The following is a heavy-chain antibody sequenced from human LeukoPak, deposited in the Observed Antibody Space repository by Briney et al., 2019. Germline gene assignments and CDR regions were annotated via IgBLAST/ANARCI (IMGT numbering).Heavy chain of an antibody. CDR3: ARRYSGYDYGVDY. CDR1: GYSFTNYW. CDR2: IYPGDSDT. V-gene: IGHV5-51*01. D-gene: IGHD5-12*01. J-gene: IGHJ4*02. Sequence: GESLKISCKGSGYSFTNYWIGWVRQMPGKGLEWMGIIYPGDSDTSYSPSFQGQVTISADKSISTAYLQWSSLKASDTAIYYCARRYSGYDYGVDYWGQGTLVTVSS.